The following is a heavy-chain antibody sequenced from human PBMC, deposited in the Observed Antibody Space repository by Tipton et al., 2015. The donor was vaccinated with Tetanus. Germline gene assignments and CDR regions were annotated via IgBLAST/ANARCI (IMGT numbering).Heavy chain of an antibody. CDR2: ISSSSSTI. CDR1: GFTFSSYS. CDR3: ARDRLGGAAAGFDP. D-gene: IGHD6-13*01. Sequence: SLRLSCAASGFTFSSYSMKWVRQAPGKGLEWVSYISSSSSTIYYADSVKGRFTISRDNAKNSLYLQMNSLRDEDTAVYYCARDRLGGAAAGFDPWGQGTLVTVSS. J-gene: IGHJ5*02. V-gene: IGHV3-48*02.